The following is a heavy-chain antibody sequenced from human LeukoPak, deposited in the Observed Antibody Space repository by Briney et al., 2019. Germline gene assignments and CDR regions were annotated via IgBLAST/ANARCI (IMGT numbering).Heavy chain of an antibody. CDR2: ISPSDGAT. CDR1: GLSFSSHG. CDR3: AKDSPVATF. Sequence: GGSLRLSCAASGLSFSSHGMSWVRQGPGKGLEWVSSISPSDGATYYADSVKGRFTISRDNPKNTLYLQMNNLRAEDTAVYYCAKDSPVATFWGQGNPGHRLL. V-gene: IGHV3-23*01. D-gene: IGHD5-12*01. J-gene: IGHJ4*02.